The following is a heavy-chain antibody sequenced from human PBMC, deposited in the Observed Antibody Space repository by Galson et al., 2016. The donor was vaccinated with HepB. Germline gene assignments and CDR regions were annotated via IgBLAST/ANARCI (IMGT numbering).Heavy chain of an antibody. J-gene: IGHJ6*02. CDR1: GFTFSVYW. Sequence: SLRLSCAASGFTFSVYWMHWVRQVPGKGLEWVSRITGDGSGSTSADSVKGRFTISRDNARNTVYLQLNSLRGEDTAVYYCARAGGVRWVDVWGQGTTVTGAS. CDR2: ITGDGSGS. D-gene: IGHD3-3*01. V-gene: IGHV3-74*01. CDR3: ARAGGVRWVDV.